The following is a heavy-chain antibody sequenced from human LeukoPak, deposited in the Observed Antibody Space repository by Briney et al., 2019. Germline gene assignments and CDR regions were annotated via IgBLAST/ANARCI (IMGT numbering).Heavy chain of an antibody. Sequence: SQTLSLTCAVSSGSISSGGYSWSWIRQPPGKGLEWIGYIYHSGSTYYNPSLKSRVTISVDRSKNQFSLKLSSVTAADTAVYYCASAKGVAGTYYFDYWGQGTLVTVSS. CDR1: SGSISSGGYS. V-gene: IGHV4-30-2*01. CDR2: IYHSGST. J-gene: IGHJ4*02. D-gene: IGHD6-19*01. CDR3: ASAKGVAGTYYFDY.